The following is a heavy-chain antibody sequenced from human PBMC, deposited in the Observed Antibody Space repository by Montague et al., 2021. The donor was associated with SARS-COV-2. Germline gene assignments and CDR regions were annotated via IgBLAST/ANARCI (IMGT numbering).Heavy chain of an antibody. V-gene: IGHV3-30*18. CDR1: GFTFSDYG. J-gene: IGHJ4*02. CDR2: VFYDGTNE. Sequence: SLRLSCAASGFTFSDYGMHWARQAPGKGLEWLTVVFYDGTNEYYADSVKGRFTISRDNSNNILYLQMRSLRADDTALYYCVKDFVTTVGGGIVPNYFDDWGQGTRVTVSS. CDR3: VKDFVTTVGGGIVPNYFDD. D-gene: IGHD3-16*02.